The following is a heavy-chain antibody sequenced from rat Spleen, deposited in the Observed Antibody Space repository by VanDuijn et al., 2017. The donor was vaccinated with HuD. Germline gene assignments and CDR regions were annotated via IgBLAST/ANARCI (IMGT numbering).Heavy chain of an antibody. V-gene: IGHV5-29*01. CDR2: ISSDGGRN. J-gene: IGHJ2*01. CDR3: ARGKIYYHNSSPYEDYFDY. CDR1: GFTFSDYY. Sequence: EVQLVESGGGLVQPGRSLKLSCAASGFTFSDYYMAWVRQAPTKGLAWVATISSDGGRNFYRDSVKGRFTISRDNAKNTQYLQMDSLRSEDTATYYCARGKIYYHNSSPYEDYFDYWGHGVMVTVSS. D-gene: IGHD1-12*03.